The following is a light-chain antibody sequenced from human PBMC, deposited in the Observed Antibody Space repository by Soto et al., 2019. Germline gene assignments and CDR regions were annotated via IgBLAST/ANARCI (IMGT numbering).Light chain of an antibody. CDR2: GAS. CDR3: QQYNNWPPLT. V-gene: IGKV3-15*01. CDR1: QSVSSN. Sequence: EIVMTQSPATLSVSPGERATLSCRASQSVSSNLAWYQQKPGQAPRLLIYGASTRATCIPARFSGSGSGTEVTLTISSLQSEDFAVYYCQQYNNWPPLTFGGGNKVEIK. J-gene: IGKJ4*01.